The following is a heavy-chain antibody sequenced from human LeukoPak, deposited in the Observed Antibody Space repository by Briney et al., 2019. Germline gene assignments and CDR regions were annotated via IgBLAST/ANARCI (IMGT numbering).Heavy chain of an antibody. V-gene: IGHV1-8*02. D-gene: IGHD6-13*01. CDR1: GYTFTSYD. CDR3: ARSKYSSSGTEYFDL. CDR2: MDPNRGNT. J-gene: IGHJ2*01. Sequence: ASVKVSCKASGYTFTSYDINWVRQAPGQGLEWMGWMDPNRGNTGYAHKFQGRVTMARSTSVSTAYMELSSLTSEDTAVYYCARSKYSSSGTEYFDLWGRGTLVTVSS.